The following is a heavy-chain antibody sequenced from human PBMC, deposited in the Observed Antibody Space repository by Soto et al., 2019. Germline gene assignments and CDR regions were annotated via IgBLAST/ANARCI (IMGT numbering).Heavy chain of an antibody. Sequence: PSETLSLTCTVSGGSISSSTYYWGWMRQPPGKGLEWIASFFIGGNTYYNPSLKSRVTISVDTSKNQFSLKLSSVTAADMAVYFCARRHGLDXDAYYWGQGILVTVTS. CDR2: FFIGGNT. J-gene: IGHJ4*02. D-gene: IGHD3-10*01. V-gene: IGHV4-39*01. CDR3: ARRHGLDXDAYY. CDR1: GGSISSSTYY.